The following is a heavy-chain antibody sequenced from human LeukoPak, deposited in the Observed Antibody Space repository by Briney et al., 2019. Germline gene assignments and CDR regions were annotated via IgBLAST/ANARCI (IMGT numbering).Heavy chain of an antibody. J-gene: IGHJ5*02. Sequence: PSETLSLTCTVSGGSISSSSYYWSWIRQPPGKGLEWIGEINHSGSTNYNPSLKSRVTISVDTSKNQFSLKLSSVTAADTAVYYCAGRYCSGGSCRNWFDPWGQGTLVTVSS. CDR1: GGSISSSSYY. V-gene: IGHV4-39*07. CDR2: INHSGST. D-gene: IGHD2-15*01. CDR3: AGRYCSGGSCRNWFDP.